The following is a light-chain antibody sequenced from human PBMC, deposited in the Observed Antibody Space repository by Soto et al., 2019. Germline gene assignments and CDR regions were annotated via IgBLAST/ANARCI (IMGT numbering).Light chain of an antibody. V-gene: IGKV3-20*01. CDR1: QSVSSSY. CDR2: GAS. CDR3: QQYGSSQLT. Sequence: EIVLTQSPGTLSLSPGERATLSCRASQSVSSSYLAWYQQKPGQAPRPLIYGASSRATGIPDRFSGSGSGTDVTLTISRLEPEDFAVDYCQQYGSSQLTFGGGTKVEIK. J-gene: IGKJ4*01.